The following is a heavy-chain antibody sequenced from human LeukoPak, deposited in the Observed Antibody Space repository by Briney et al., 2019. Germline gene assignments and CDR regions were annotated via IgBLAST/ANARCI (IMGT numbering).Heavy chain of an antibody. D-gene: IGHD6-13*01. Sequence: PGGSLRLSCAASGFTFRRSWMSWVRQPPGKGLEWVANISPDGSTKYHMDSVKGRFNISRDNAKDSLYLEMSRLRDDDTAMYYCATGASGSWDFGGQGTLVTVSS. CDR2: ISPDGSTK. J-gene: IGHJ4*02. CDR1: GFTFRRSW. V-gene: IGHV3-7*03. CDR3: ATGASGSWDF.